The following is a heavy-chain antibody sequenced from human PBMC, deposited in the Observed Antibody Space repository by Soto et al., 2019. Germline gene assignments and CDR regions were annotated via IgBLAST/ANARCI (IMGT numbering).Heavy chain of an antibody. CDR1: GGSFSGYF. J-gene: IGHJ6*02. D-gene: IGHD6-13*01. V-gene: IGHV4-34*01. Sequence: SETLSLTCAVYGGSFSGYFWSWIRQSPGKGLESIGEINHSGGTNYNPSLKSRVTISVDTSKNQFSLKLTSVTAADTAVYYCARGRGYSTSWYAHYYAKDVWGQGTTVTVSS. CDR2: INHSGGT. CDR3: ARGRGYSTSWYAHYYAKDV.